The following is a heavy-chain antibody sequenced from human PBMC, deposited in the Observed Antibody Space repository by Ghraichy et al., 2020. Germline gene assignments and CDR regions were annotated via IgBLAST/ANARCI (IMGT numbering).Heavy chain of an antibody. V-gene: IGHV3-30*02. CDR2: LRYDGNNK. CDR1: GFIFRKFG. CDR3: AKDHDTSGFYTHYYYFGMDA. J-gene: IGHJ6*02. Sequence: GESLNISCAASGFIFRKFGMHWVRQTPGKGLEWVAFLRYDGNNKYYEDSVKGRFTISRDNSKNTLYLQMNRLRPEDTAVYYCAKDHDTSGFYTHYYYFGMDAWGQGTTVTVSS. D-gene: IGHD3-22*01.